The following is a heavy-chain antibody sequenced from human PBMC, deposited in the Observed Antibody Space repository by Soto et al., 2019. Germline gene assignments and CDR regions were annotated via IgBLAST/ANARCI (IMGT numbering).Heavy chain of an antibody. CDR2: IHPSGGGA. CDR3: SRGGHIAVVTASFDF. Sequence: ASVKVSCKASENTFSSYYLHWVRQAPGQGLEWMGMIHPSGGGATYAQKFLGRVTMTRDTSTSTVFMELSSLRSEDTAIYYCSRGGHIAVVTASFDFWGQGTLVTVSS. CDR1: ENTFSSYY. D-gene: IGHD2-21*02. V-gene: IGHV1-46*03. J-gene: IGHJ4*02.